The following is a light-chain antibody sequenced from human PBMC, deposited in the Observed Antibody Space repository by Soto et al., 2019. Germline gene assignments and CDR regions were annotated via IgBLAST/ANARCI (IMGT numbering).Light chain of an antibody. CDR1: QSVSSN. CDR3: QQYDNWPLT. Sequence: EIVMTQSPATLSVSPGERATHSCRASQSVSSNLAWYQQKPGQAPRLLIYGASTRATGIPARFSGSGSGTEFTLTISSLQSELFAVYYCQQYDNWPLTFGGGTKVEIK. J-gene: IGKJ4*01. CDR2: GAS. V-gene: IGKV3-15*01.